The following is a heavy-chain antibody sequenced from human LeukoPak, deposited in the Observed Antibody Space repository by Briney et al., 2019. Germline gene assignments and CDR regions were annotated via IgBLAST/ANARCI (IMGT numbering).Heavy chain of an antibody. J-gene: IGHJ4*02. Sequence: PGGSLSLSCRASGFTFSTYVMSWVRQAPGKGLEWVSSITGSGDITYYADSVKGRFTISRDNSENMLFLQMSSLRAEDTAIYFCAKDRRTIAATGTFFWGQGTLVTVSS. D-gene: IGHD6-13*01. CDR1: GFTFSTYV. V-gene: IGHV3-23*01. CDR3: AKDRRTIAATGTFF. CDR2: ITGSGDIT.